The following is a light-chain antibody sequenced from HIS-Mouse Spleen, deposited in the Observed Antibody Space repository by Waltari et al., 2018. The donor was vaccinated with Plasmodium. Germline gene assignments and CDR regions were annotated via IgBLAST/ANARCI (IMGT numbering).Light chain of an antibody. CDR2: EGS. Sequence: QSALTQPASVSGSPGQSLTISCTGPSSDVGSYNLVSWYQQHPGKAPKLMIYEGSKRPSGVSNRFSGSKSGNTASLTISGLQAEDEADYYCCSYAGSSTFVFGGGTKLTVL. CDR1: SSDVGSYNL. CDR3: CSYAGSSTFV. V-gene: IGLV2-23*03. J-gene: IGLJ3*02.